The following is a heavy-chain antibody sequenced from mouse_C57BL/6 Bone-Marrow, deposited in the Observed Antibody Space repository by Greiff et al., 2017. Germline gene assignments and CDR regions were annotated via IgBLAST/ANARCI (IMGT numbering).Heavy chain of an antibody. CDR3: DRVDGYYEDVFAY. D-gene: IGHD2-3*01. CDR1: GFSLTTFGMG. J-gene: IGHJ3*01. V-gene: IGHV8-8*01. Sequence: QVTLKESGPGILQPSQTLSLTCTFSGFSLTTFGMGVGWIRQPPGKGLEWLAYIWWDDVKYYNPVLKSRLTITKDTSKDQVFLKIANVDSADTATYCYDRVDGYYEDVFAYWGQGTLVTVSA. CDR2: IWWDDVK.